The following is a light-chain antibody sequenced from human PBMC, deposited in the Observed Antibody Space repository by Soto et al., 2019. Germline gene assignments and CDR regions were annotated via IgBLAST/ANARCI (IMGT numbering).Light chain of an antibody. CDR3: QQYNNRPWT. J-gene: IGKJ1*01. CDR2: GAS. CDR1: QSVSSN. Sequence: EIVMTQSPATLSVSPGERATLSCRASQSVSSNLAWYRQKPGQAPRLLIYGASTRATGIPARFSGSGSGTEFTLTISSLQSEDFAVYYCQQYNNRPWTFGQGTKV. V-gene: IGKV3-15*01.